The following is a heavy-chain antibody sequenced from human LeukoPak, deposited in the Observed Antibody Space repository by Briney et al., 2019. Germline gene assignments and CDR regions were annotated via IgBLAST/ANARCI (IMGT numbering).Heavy chain of an antibody. Sequence: PGGSLRLSCAASGFTFSSYAMHWVRQAPGKGLEWVAVISYDGSNKYYADSVKGRLTISRDNAKNSLYLQMNSLRAEDTAVYYCARDGDDSSGYYAVNHGHIYFQHWGQGTLVTVSS. D-gene: IGHD3-22*01. CDR3: ARDGDDSSGYYAVNHGHIYFQH. CDR2: ISYDGSNK. V-gene: IGHV3-30*04. CDR1: GFTFSSYA. J-gene: IGHJ1*01.